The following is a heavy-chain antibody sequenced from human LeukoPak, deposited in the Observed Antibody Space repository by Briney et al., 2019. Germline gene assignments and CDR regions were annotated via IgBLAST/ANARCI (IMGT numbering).Heavy chain of an antibody. D-gene: IGHD4-17*01. CDR2: ISYDGSNK. J-gene: IGHJ4*02. CDR3: ARETGSAVGSTDFDY. V-gene: IGHV3-30*04. CDR1: GFTFRSYA. Sequence: GGSLRLSCAASGFTFRSYAMHWVRQAPGKGLECVAVISYDGSNKYYAASVKGRFTISRDNSKNTLYLQMNSLRAEDTAVYYCARETGSAVGSTDFDYWGQGTLVTVSS.